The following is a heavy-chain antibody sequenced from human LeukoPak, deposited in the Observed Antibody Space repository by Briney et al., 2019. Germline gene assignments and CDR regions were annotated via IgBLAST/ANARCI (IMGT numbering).Heavy chain of an antibody. CDR3: ARGWSGLLWFGESDPFDY. V-gene: IGHV1-2*02. D-gene: IGHD3-10*01. Sequence: GTVRVSCKPSRYAFTAYYMHTVPQAPRQGLEWMGWINPNIGGTNYAQTCQGRVTMTRDTSISTAYMELSRLRSDDTAVYYCARGWSGLLWFGESDPFDYWGQGTLVTVSS. CDR1: RYAFTAYY. J-gene: IGHJ4*02. CDR2: INPNIGGT.